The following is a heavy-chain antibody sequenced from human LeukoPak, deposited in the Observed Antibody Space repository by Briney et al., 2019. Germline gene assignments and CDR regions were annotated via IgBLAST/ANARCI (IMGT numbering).Heavy chain of an antibody. CDR1: GGSISSYY. J-gene: IGHJ2*01. Sequence: SETLSLTCTVSGGSISSYYWSWIRQPAGKGLEWIGRFYTSGITNYNPSLKSRVTMSVDTSKNQFSLKLSSVTAADTAVYYCARDRGCSSSSCYSPFGDWYFDLWGRGTLVTVSS. CDR3: ARDRGCSSSSCYSPFGDWYFDL. V-gene: IGHV4-4*07. D-gene: IGHD2-2*01. CDR2: FYTSGIT.